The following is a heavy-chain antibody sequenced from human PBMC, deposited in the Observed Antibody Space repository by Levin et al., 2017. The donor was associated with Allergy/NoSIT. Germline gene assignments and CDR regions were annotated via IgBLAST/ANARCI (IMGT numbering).Heavy chain of an antibody. CDR1: GFTFRNYG. D-gene: IGHD4-23*01. CDR2: LWNDESNR. V-gene: IGHV3-33*01. CDR3: VRDVNGCHSGGWFDP. J-gene: IGHJ5*02. Sequence: GGSLRLSCAASGFTFRNYGMHWVRQAPGKGLEWVAVLWNDESNRYYAESVKGRFTISRDTSKNTLYLQMNSLRVEDTAVYYCVRDVNGCHSGGWFDPWGQGTLVTVSS.